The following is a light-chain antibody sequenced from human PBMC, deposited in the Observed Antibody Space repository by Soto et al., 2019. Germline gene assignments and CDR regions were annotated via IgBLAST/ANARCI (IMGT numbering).Light chain of an antibody. CDR2: DDN. Sequence: VLTQPPSVSAAPGQKVTISCSGSSSNIGGNSVSWYQQLPGTAPKLLIYDDNKRPSGIPDRFSGSKSGTSATLGITGFQTGDEADYYCGSWDSSLSPYVLGNGTKVTV. J-gene: IGLJ1*01. V-gene: IGLV1-51*01. CDR3: GSWDSSLSPYV. CDR1: SSNIGGNS.